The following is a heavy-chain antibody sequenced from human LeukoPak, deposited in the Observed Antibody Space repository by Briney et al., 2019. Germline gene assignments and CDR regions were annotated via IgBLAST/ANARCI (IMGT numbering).Heavy chain of an antibody. J-gene: IGHJ6*02. Sequence: PSETLSLTCAVYGGSFSGYYWTWIRQPPGKGLEWIGEIIDSGSTDYNPSLKSRVTISVDTSKNQFSLNLSSVTAADTAVYYCARYRARLIPTAMPYYYYYGMDVWGQGTTVTVSS. CDR2: IIDSGST. CDR3: ARYRARLIPTAMPYYYYYGMDV. D-gene: IGHD2-2*01. CDR1: GGSFSGYY. V-gene: IGHV4-34*12.